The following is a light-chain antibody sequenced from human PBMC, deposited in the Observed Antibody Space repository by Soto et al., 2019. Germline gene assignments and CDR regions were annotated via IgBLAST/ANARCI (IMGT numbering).Light chain of an antibody. CDR1: PSVTNF. Sequence: EIVLTQSPATLSLSPGERATLSCRASPSVTNFLAWYQQKPGQAPRLLIYGAFNRATGIPARFSGSGSGTDFTLTISSLEPEDSAIYYSQQRNIWPPVTFGQGTLLEIK. CDR2: GAF. CDR3: QQRNIWPPVT. V-gene: IGKV3-11*01. J-gene: IGKJ5*01.